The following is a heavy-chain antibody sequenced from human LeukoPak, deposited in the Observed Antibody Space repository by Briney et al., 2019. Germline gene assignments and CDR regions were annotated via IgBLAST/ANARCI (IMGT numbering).Heavy chain of an antibody. D-gene: IGHD6-13*01. Sequence: PSETPSLTCTVSGGSISSYYWSWIRQPPGKGLEWIGYIYYSGSTNYNPSLKSRVTISVDTSKNQFSLKLSSVTAADTAVYYCARDQQQLANWFDPWGQGTLVTVSS. CDR1: GGSISSYY. V-gene: IGHV4-59*01. J-gene: IGHJ5*02. CDR2: IYYSGST. CDR3: ARDQQQLANWFDP.